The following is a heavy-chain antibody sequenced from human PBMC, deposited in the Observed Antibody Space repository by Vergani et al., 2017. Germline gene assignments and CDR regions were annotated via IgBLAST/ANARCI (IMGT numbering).Heavy chain of an antibody. J-gene: IGHJ6*02. V-gene: IGHV1-69*08. CDR2: ITPLLGTE. Sequence: QVQLLQSGAEVTKPGSSVKVSCKTVGGSLSSFSITWVRQAPGQGLEWMGRITPLLGTEDYAPNFRDRVSITIDKSTSTAYLELANLRSEDTAIYYCARGPRRALDVWGLGTTVTVSS. CDR3: ARGPRRALDV. D-gene: IGHD3-16*01. CDR1: GGSLSSFS.